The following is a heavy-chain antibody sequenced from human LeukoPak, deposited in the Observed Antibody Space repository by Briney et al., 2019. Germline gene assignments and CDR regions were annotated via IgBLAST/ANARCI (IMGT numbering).Heavy chain of an antibody. Sequence: GVSLRLSCAASGFTFSSYSMNWVRQAPGKGLEWVSYMSSSSSTIYYAHSVQGRFTISRDNAKTSLYLHMKSLSAEATAVSSCARVEKQLVRPHYYLDVWGQGTPVTVSS. CDR2: MSSSSSTI. J-gene: IGHJ6*03. CDR1: GFTFSSYS. CDR3: ARVEKQLVRPHYYLDV. D-gene: IGHD6-13*01. V-gene: IGHV3-48*04.